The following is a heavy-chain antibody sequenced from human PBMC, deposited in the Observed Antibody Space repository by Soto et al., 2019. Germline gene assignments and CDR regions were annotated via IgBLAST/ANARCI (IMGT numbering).Heavy chain of an antibody. D-gene: IGHD6-19*01. CDR1: GGSISGHY. CDR3: ARVGSSGWSPDY. Sequence: SQALSLTCTVAGGSISGHYWIWIRQPPGEGMEWIGYIFYSGSTTYNNNPSLKSRVSISVDTSKNQFYLRLSSVTAADTAVYYCARVGSSGWSPDYWGQGTLVTVSS. J-gene: IGHJ4*02. CDR2: IFYSGSTTY. V-gene: IGHV4-59*11.